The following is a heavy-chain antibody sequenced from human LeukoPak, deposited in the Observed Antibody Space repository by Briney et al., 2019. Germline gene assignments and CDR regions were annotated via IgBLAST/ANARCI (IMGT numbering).Heavy chain of an antibody. Sequence: GGSLRLSCAASGFTFSSYSMNWVRQAPGKGVEWVAVISYDGSNKYYADSVKGRFTISRDNSKNTLYLQMNSLRAEDTAVYYCARVGYGDYEYYFDYWGQGTLVTVSS. CDR1: GFTFSSYS. V-gene: IGHV3-30*03. CDR2: ISYDGSNK. CDR3: ARVGYGDYEYYFDY. D-gene: IGHD4-17*01. J-gene: IGHJ4*02.